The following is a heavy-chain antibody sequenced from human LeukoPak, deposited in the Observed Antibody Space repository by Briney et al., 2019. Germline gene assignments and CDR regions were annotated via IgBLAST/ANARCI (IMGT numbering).Heavy chain of an antibody. J-gene: IGHJ5*02. CDR3: ARIACSSRCTYSGRRRLRGGSLDP. V-gene: IGHV1-18*01. CDR1: GYTFNTYG. D-gene: IGHD2-15*01. Sequence: ASVTVSCKASGYTFNTYGITWVRQAPGHGPEWMGWISSYNGNTSYAAKVQGRITVTKDTSASTAYLELRSLRSDDTAVYYCARIACSSRCTYSGRRRLRGGSLDPWGQGTLVTVSS. CDR2: ISSYNGNT.